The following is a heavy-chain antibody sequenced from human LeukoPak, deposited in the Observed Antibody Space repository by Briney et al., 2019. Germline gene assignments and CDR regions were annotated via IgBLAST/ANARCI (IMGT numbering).Heavy chain of an antibody. D-gene: IGHD3-9*01. V-gene: IGHV1-2*06. CDR3: ARVNIYDILTGYDDY. CDR2: INPNSGGT. J-gene: IGHJ4*02. Sequence: ASVKVSCKASGYTFTGYYMHWARQAPGQGLEWMGRINPNSGGTNYAQKFQGRVTMTRDTSISTAYMELSRLRSDDTAVYYCARVNIYDILTGYDDYWGQGTLVTVSS. CDR1: GYTFTGYY.